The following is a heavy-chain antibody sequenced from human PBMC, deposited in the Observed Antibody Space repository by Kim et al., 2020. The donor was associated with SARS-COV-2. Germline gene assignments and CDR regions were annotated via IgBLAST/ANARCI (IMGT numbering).Heavy chain of an antibody. V-gene: IGHV4-59*08. J-gene: IGHJ4*02. D-gene: IGHD4-17*01. Sequence: YNPTLKSRVTISVDTSKNQFSLKLSSVTAADTAVYYCARLTDYGGNSVTDYWGQGTLVTVSS. CDR3: ARLTDYGGNSVTDY.